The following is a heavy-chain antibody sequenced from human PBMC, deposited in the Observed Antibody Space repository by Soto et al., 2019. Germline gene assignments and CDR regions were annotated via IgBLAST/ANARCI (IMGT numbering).Heavy chain of an antibody. Sequence: PGGSLRLSCAGSGFTFSSYAMSWVRQAPWKGLEWVSAISGSGGSTYYADSVKGRFTISRDNSKNTLYLQMNSLRAEDTAVYYCAKDLGRAMSGYFDYWGQGTLVTLSS. CDR1: GFTFSSYA. V-gene: IGHV3-23*01. CDR2: ISGSGGST. J-gene: IGHJ4*02. D-gene: IGHD3-10*02. CDR3: AKDLGRAMSGYFDY.